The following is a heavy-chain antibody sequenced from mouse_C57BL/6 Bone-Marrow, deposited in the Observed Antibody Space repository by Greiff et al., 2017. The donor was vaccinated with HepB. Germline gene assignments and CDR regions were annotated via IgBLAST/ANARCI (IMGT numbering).Heavy chain of an antibody. D-gene: IGHD2-2*01. CDR3: VRQGYDEGFAY. V-gene: IGHV10-1*01. CDR2: IRSKSNNYAT. J-gene: IGHJ3*01. Sequence: EVQLVESGGGLVQPKGSLKLSCAASGFSFNTYAMNWVRQAPGKGLEWVARIRSKSNNYATYYADSVKDRFTISRDDSESMLYLQMNNLKTEDTAMYYCVRQGYDEGFAYWGQGTLVTVSA. CDR1: GFSFNTYA.